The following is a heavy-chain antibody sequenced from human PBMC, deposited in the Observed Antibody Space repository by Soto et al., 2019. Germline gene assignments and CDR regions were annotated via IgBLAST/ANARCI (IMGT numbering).Heavy chain of an antibody. Sequence: SETLSLTCTVSGGSISSYYWTWIRQPPGKGLEWIGYIYHSGSTYYNPSLKSRVTISVDRSKNQFSLKLSSVTAADTAVYYCARTESGTFDHWGQGTLVTVSS. CDR1: GGSISSYY. D-gene: IGHD1-7*01. J-gene: IGHJ5*02. CDR2: IYHSGST. V-gene: IGHV4-59*12. CDR3: ARTESGTFDH.